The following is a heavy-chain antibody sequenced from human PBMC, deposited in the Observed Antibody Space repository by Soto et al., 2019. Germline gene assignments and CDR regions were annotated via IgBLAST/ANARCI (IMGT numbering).Heavy chain of an antibody. J-gene: IGHJ4*02. V-gene: IGHV4-59*08. D-gene: IGHD2-15*01. Sequence: PSQTLSLTCTVSGGSISSYYWSWIRQPPGKGLEWIGYIYYSGSTNYNPSLKSRVTISVDTSKNQFSLKLSSVTAADTAVYYCARWVEVSIAYFDSCGQGTPVTVSS. CDR2: IYYSGST. CDR3: ARWVEVSIAYFDS. CDR1: GGSISSYY.